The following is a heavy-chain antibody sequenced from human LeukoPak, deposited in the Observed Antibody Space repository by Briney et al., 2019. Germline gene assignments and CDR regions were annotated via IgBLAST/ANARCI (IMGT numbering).Heavy chain of an antibody. D-gene: IGHD5-18*01. Sequence: ASVKVSCKASGYTFTSYGISCVRQAPGQGLEWMGWISAYNGNTNYAQKLQGRVTMTTATSTSTAYMELRSLRSDATAVYYCARVAYGSYGYIRFFDYWGQGTLVTVSS. V-gene: IGHV1-18*01. CDR2: ISAYNGNT. J-gene: IGHJ4*02. CDR1: GYTFTSYG. CDR3: ARVAYGSYGYIRFFDY.